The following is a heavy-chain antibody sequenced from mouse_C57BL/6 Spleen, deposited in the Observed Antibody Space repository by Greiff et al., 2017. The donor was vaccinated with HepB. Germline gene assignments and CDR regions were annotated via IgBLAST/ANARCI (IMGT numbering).Heavy chain of an antibody. V-gene: IGHV1-78*01. CDR1: GYTFTDHT. J-gene: IGHJ4*01. Sequence: QVQLQQSDAELVKPGASVKISCKVSGYTFTDHTIHWMKQRPEQGLEWVGYIYPRDGSTKYNEKFKGKATLTADKSSSTAYMQLNSLTSEDSAVYFCAKIEGYSNYYYAMDYWGQGTSVTVSS. CDR2: IYPRDGST. CDR3: AKIEGYSNYYYAMDY. D-gene: IGHD2-5*01.